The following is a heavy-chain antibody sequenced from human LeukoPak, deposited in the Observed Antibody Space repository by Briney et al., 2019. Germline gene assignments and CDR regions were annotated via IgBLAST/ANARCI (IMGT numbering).Heavy chain of an antibody. V-gene: IGHV1-2*04. CDR1: GYTFNGYY. CDR3: ARARGTSFTMVRGVTGFDQ. Sequence: ASVTVSCKASGYTFNGYYIHWVRQAPGQGLEWMGWINPNSGGTSNAQKFQGWVTMTSDTSVTTAYMELSGLTSDDTAVYFCARARGTSFTMVRGVTGFDQWGQGTLVTVSS. D-gene: IGHD3-10*01. CDR2: INPNSGGT. J-gene: IGHJ4*02.